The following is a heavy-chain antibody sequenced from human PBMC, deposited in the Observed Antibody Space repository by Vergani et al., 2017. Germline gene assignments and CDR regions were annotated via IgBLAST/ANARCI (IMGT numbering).Heavy chain of an antibody. CDR1: GFTFSGSA. V-gene: IGHV3-73*02. CDR2: IRSKANSYAT. J-gene: IGHJ6*02. D-gene: IGHD3-3*01. CDR3: TRRYVGDCWSGYYPGRGGMDV. Sequence: EVQLVESGGGLVQPGGSLKLSCAASGFTFSGSAMHWVRQASGKGLEWVGRIRSKANSYATAYAASVKGRFTISRDDSKNTAYLQMNSLKTEDTAVYYCTRRYVGDCWSGYYPGRGGMDVWGQGTTVTVSS.